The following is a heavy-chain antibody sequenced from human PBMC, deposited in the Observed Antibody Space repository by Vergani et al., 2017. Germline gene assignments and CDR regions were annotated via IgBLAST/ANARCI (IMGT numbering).Heavy chain of an antibody. V-gene: IGHV4-59*01. CDR3: ARGVGFSSTSCYQFDYYYYYMDV. CDR2: FYYSGST. D-gene: IGHD2-2*01. CDR1: GGSLSSYY. Sequence: QVQLQESGPGLVKPSETLSLTCTVSGGSLSSYYWSWIRQPPGKGLEWIGYFYYSGSTNYNPSLKSRVTISVDTSKNQFPLKLSSVTAADTAVYYCARGVGFSSTSCYQFDYYYYYMDVWCKGTTVTVSS. J-gene: IGHJ6*03.